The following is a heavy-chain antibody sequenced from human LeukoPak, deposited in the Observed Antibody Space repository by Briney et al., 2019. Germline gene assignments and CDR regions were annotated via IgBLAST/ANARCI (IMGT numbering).Heavy chain of an antibody. J-gene: IGHJ5*02. CDR3: ATTKETPGIAAAGTLP. CDR2: ISAYNGNT. V-gene: IGHV1-18*01. CDR1: GYTFTSYG. Sequence: ASVKVSCKASGYTFTSYGISWVRQAPGQGLEWMGWISAYNGNTNYAQKFQGRVTITADKSTSTAYMELSSLRSEDTAVYYCATTKETPGIAAAGTLPWGQGTLVTVSS. D-gene: IGHD6-13*01.